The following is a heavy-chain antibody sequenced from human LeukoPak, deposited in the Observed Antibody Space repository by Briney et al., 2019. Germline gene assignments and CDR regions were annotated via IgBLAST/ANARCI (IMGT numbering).Heavy chain of an antibody. Sequence: PSEALSLTCTVSGVSISSYYWSWIRQPPGKGLEWIGYIYYSGSTNYSPSLKSRVTISLDTSKNQFSLKLSSVTAADTAVYYCARHDGSSWYYAFDVWGQGTMVTVSP. CDR3: ARHDGSSWYYAFDV. D-gene: IGHD6-13*01. CDR1: GVSISSYY. CDR2: IYYSGST. V-gene: IGHV4-59*08. J-gene: IGHJ3*01.